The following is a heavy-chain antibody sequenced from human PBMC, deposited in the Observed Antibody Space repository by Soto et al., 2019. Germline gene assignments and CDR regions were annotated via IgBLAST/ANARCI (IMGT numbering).Heavy chain of an antibody. V-gene: IGHV3-33*01. Sequence: QVQLVESGGGVVQPGRSLRLSCAASGFTFSSYGMHWVRQAPGKGLEWVAVIWYDGRNKYYAESVKGRFTISRDNSKNTLYRQMNSLRVEDTAVYYCARDTYYYDSSVHFDYWVQGTLVTVS. CDR1: GFTFSSYG. J-gene: IGHJ4*02. CDR2: IWYDGRNK. CDR3: ARDTYYYDSSVHFDY. D-gene: IGHD3-22*01.